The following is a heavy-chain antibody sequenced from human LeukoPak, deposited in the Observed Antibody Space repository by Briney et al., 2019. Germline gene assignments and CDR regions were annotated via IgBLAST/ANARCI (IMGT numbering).Heavy chain of an antibody. J-gene: IGHJ4*02. V-gene: IGHV3-13*01. Sequence: PGGSLRLSCAASGFTFSTYDMHWVRQATGKGLEWVSAIGTAGDTYYLDSVKGRFTISRENAKNSLYLQMNSLRAEDTALYHCARRRMVQWRYYFDYWGQGTLVTVSS. D-gene: IGHD6-19*01. CDR1: GFTFSTYD. CDR2: IGTAGDT. CDR3: ARRRMVQWRYYFDY.